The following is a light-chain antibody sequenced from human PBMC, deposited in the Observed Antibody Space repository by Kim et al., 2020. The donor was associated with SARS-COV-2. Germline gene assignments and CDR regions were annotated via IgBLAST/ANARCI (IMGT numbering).Light chain of an antibody. CDR2: WAS. J-gene: IGKJ1*01. CDR1: QSLLDTSDNRTY. CDR3: HQYYSAFWT. Sequence: ASINCKSSQSLLDTSDNRTYLTWYQQKTGQSPRVLISWASSRESGVPDRFSGSGSETDFTLTITNVQAEDVAVYHCHQYYSAFWTFGQGTKVEVK. V-gene: IGKV4-1*01.